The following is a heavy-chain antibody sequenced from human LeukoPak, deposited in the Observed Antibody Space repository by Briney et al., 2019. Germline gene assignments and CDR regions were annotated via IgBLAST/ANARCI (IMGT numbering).Heavy chain of an antibody. V-gene: IGHV3-74*01. CDR1: GFTFSSYW. CDR2: INSDGSRT. Sequence: GGSLRLSCAASGFTFSSYWMYWVRQAPGKGLVWVSRINSDGSRTSYADSVKGRFTISRDNAKNTLYLQMNSLRAEDTAVYYCARGGDYSWEAVPRWGQGTLVTVSS. J-gene: IGHJ4*02. CDR3: ARGGDYSWEAVPR. D-gene: IGHD4-17*01.